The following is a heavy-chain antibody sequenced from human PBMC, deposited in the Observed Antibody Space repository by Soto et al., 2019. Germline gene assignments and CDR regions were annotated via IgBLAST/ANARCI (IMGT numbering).Heavy chain of an antibody. CDR2: IIPIFGTA. V-gene: IGHV1-69*01. Sequence: QVQLVQSGAEVKKPGSSVKVSCKASGGTFSTYAISWVRQAPGQGLEWMGGIIPIFGTANYAQKFQGRVTITADESTSTAYMELRSLRSEDTALYYCARDPSSRSRGDGPWGQGTLVTVSS. D-gene: IGHD6-13*01. CDR1: GGTFSTYA. CDR3: ARDPSSRSRGDGP. J-gene: IGHJ5*02.